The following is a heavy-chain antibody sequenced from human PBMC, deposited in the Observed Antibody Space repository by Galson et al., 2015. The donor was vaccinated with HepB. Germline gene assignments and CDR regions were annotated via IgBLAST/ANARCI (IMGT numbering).Heavy chain of an antibody. D-gene: IGHD3-10*01. CDR2: ISSSGSTI. V-gene: IGHV3-11*01. CDR1: GFTFSDYY. J-gene: IGHJ4*02. CDR3: AREYRFGLFDY. Sequence: SLRLSCAASGFTFSDYYMSWIHQAPGKGLEWVSYISSSGSTIYYADSVKGRFTISRDNAKNSLYLQMNSLRAEDTAVYYCAREYRFGLFDYWGQGTLVTVSS.